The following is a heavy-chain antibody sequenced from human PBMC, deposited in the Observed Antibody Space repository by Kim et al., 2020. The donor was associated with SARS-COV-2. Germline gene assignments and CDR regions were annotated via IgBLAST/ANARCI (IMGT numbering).Heavy chain of an antibody. J-gene: IGHJ4*02. Sequence: VGSLRLSCAASGFTFSNAWMSWVRQAPGKGLEWVGRIKSKTDGGTTDYAAPVKGRFTISRDDSKNTLYLQMNSLKTEDTAVYYCTTPSTMVRGATPTWTDDWGQGTLVTVSS. CDR1: GFTFSNAW. CDR3: TTPSTMVRGATPTWTDD. D-gene: IGHD3-10*01. CDR2: IKSKTDGGTT. V-gene: IGHV3-15*01.